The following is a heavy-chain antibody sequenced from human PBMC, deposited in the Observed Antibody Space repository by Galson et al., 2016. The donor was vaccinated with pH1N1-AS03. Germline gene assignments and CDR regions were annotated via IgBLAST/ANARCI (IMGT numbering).Heavy chain of an antibody. D-gene: IGHD3-9*01. CDR3: ARTAGWLPDF. CDR1: GFSLTTSAVG. V-gene: IGHV2-5*02. CDR2: IYWDDDK. Sequence: PALVKPTQTLTLTCTFSGFSLTTSAVGVVWIRQPPGKALEWLALIYWDDDKRYNSSLKSRLTITKDTSKTQVVLTMPNMDPVDTATYYCARTAGWLPDFWGQGTLVTVSS. J-gene: IGHJ4*02.